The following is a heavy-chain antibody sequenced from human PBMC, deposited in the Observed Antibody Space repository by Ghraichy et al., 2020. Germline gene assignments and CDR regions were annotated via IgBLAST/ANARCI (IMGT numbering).Heavy chain of an antibody. V-gene: IGHV4-38-2*02. CDR3: ARSDSFRFTGMYYFDF. Sequence: SETLSLTCTVSGYSISSGYYWNWIRQPPGMGLEWIGAVFHSGSTYSKTSLKSRVTISVDTSKNHFSLRLSSVTAADTAVYYCARSDSFRFTGMYYFDFWGQGIPVTVSS. CDR2: VFHSGST. CDR1: GYSISSGYY. J-gene: IGHJ4*02. D-gene: IGHD3-16*02.